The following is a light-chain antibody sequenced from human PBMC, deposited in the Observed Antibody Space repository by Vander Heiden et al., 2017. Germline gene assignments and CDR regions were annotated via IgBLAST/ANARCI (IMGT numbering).Light chain of an antibody. CDR2: DNS. CDR3: QSYDSSLSGSV. CDR1: SPNIGAGYD. J-gene: IGLJ3*02. Sequence: QSVLTQPPSVSGAPGQRVTISCPGGSPNIGAGYDVHWYQQLPGTAPKLLIYDNSNRPSGVPDRFSGSKAGTSASLAITGLQAEDEADYYCQSYDSSLSGSVFGGGTKLTVL. V-gene: IGLV1-40*01.